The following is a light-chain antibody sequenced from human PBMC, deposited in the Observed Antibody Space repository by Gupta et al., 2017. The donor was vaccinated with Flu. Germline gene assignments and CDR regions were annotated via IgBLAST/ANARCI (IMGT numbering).Light chain of an antibody. CDR1: SSKIGSDN. J-gene: IGLJ2*01. CDR2: DNN. CDR3: ASGDDSRNGVL. Sequence: RVTISCSGTSSKIGSDNVAWLQRIPGPAPNLLMYDNNLRPSGVPDRFSGSKSATSASLATSGLQAEDEADYYCASGDDSRNGVLFGGRTKLNVL. V-gene: IGLV1-44*01.